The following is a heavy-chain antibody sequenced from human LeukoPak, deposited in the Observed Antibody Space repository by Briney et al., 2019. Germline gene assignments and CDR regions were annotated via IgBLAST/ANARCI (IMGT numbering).Heavy chain of an antibody. J-gene: IGHJ4*02. V-gene: IGHV3-74*01. CDR3: ACYGIAPPY. CDR1: GFTFSNYW. CDR2: INNDGSST. Sequence: GGSLRLSCVGSGFTFSNYWMHWVRPAAGKGLAWVSHINNDGSSTSYADSVKGRFTIPRDNAKNTLDLQINSLTTEDTAVYYCACYGIAPPYWGQGTLVTVSS. D-gene: IGHD2-15*01.